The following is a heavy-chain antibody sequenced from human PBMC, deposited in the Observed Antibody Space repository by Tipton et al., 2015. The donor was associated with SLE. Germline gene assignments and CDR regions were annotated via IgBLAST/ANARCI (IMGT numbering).Heavy chain of an antibody. CDR3: ARFLSVAGLDAFDI. D-gene: IGHD6-19*01. J-gene: IGHJ3*02. CDR1: GFTFSSYD. Sequence: GSLRLSCAASGFTFSSYDMHWVRQATGKGLEWVSAIGTAGDPYYPGSVKGRFTISRENAKNSLYLQMNSLRAGDTAVYYCARFLSVAGLDAFDIWGQGTMVTVSS. V-gene: IGHV3-13*05. CDR2: IGTAGDP.